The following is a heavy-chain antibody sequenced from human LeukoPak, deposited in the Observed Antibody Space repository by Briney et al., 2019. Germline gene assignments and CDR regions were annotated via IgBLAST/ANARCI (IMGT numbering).Heavy chain of an antibody. CDR1: GFTFSSYA. D-gene: IGHD1-26*01. Sequence: GGSLRLSCAASGFTFSSYAMHWVRQAPGKGLEWVAVISYDGSNKYYADSVKGRFTISRDNSKNTPYLQMNSLRAEDTAVYYCARDSRSSGSYNFDYWGQGTLVTVSS. V-gene: IGHV3-30*04. CDR2: ISYDGSNK. CDR3: ARDSRSSGSYNFDY. J-gene: IGHJ4*02.